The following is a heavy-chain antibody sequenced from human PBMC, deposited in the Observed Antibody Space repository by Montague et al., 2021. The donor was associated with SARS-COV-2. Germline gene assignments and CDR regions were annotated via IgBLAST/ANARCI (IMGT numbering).Heavy chain of an antibody. J-gene: IGHJ2*01. CDR1: GGPISSSHW. D-gene: IGHD3-10*01. Sequence: SETLSLTCAVSGGPISSSHWWSWVRQPPGKGLEWIGEIYHSGSTNYNPSLKSRVTISIDKSKNQFSLKLSSVTAADTAVYYCAREFRTYGYGGQYWYFDLWGRGTLATVSS. V-gene: IGHV4-4*02. CDR3: AREFRTYGYGGQYWYFDL. CDR2: IYHSGST.